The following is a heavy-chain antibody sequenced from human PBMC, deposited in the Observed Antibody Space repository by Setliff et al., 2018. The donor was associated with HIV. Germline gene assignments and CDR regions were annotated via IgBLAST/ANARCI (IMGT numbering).Heavy chain of an antibody. Sequence: SVKVSCKASGGTFSSYVISWVRQAPGQGPEWMGGIIPILGIANYAQKFQGRVTITADKSTSTAYMELSSLRSEDTAVYYCARVAGGYYFDYWGQGTLVTVSS. V-gene: IGHV1-69*10. CDR1: GGTFSSYV. CDR2: IIPILGIA. J-gene: IGHJ4*02. CDR3: ARVAGGYYFDY.